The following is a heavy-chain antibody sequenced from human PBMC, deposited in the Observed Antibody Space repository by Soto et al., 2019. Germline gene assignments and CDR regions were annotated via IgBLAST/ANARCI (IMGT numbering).Heavy chain of an antibody. V-gene: IGHV3-30-3*01. D-gene: IGHD1-26*01. CDR3: ARDSLYSGSYFVY. CDR2: ISFDGNKK. J-gene: IGHJ4*02. CDR1: GFTFSSFSSYD. Sequence: PGGSLRLSCAASGFTFSSFSSYDMHWVRQAPGKGLEWVAEISFDGNKKDYADSVKGRFTISRDNSQNILYLQMNSLRSEDTAVYYCARDSLYSGSYFVYWGPGTLVTVSS.